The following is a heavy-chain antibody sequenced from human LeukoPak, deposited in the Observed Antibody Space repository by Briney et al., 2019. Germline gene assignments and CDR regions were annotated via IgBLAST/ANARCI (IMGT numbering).Heavy chain of an antibody. V-gene: IGHV4-59*01. Sequence: SETLSLTCTVSGGSISSYYWTWIRQPPGKGLEWIGYIYYTGSTNYNPSLKSRVTISIDTSKDQFSLKLSSVTAADTAVYYCARGGYGSGTYYFDYWGQGTLVTVSS. J-gene: IGHJ4*02. D-gene: IGHD3-10*01. CDR2: IYYTGST. CDR3: ARGGYGSGTYYFDY. CDR1: GGSISSYY.